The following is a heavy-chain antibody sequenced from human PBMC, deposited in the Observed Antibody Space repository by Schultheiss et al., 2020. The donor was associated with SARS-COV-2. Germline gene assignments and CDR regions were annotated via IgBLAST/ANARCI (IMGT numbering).Heavy chain of an antibody. CDR2: IYYSGST. CDR1: GGSISSGGYY. D-gene: IGHD6-13*01. V-gene: IGHV4-39*07. CDR3: ARRGQQLVWGAFDI. J-gene: IGHJ3*02. Sequence: SETLSLTCTVSGGSISSGGYYWSWIRQHPGKGLEWIGSIYYSGSTYYNPSLKSRVTISVDTSKNQFSLKLSSVTAADTAVYYCARRGQQLVWGAFDIWGQGTMVTVSS.